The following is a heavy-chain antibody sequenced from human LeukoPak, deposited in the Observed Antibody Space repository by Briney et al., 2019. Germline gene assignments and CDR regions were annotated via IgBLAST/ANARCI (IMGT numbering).Heavy chain of an antibody. V-gene: IGHV3-23*01. Sequence: TGGSLRLSCAASGFTFSNYVMSWVRQAPGKGLEWVSAISGSDGSTWYADSVKGRFTVSRDNSKNTLYLQMNNLRAEDTAVYYCARYCSGGNCYSGLVYGGQGTLVAVSS. CDR1: GFTFSNYV. D-gene: IGHD2-15*01. CDR3: ARYCSGGNCYSGLVY. J-gene: IGHJ4*02. CDR2: ISGSDGST.